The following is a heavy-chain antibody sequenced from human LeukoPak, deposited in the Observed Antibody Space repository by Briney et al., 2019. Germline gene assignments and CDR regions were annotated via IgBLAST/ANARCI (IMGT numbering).Heavy chain of an antibody. CDR3: ARGSNYYGSGTYGGFEY. Sequence: SVKVSCKASGGTFSSYAISWVRQAPGQGLEWMGRIIPTLGIANYAQKFQGRVTITADKSTSTAYMELSSLRSEDTAVYYCARGSNYYGSGTYGGFEYWGQGTLVTVSS. D-gene: IGHD3-10*01. CDR2: IIPTLGIA. CDR1: GGTFSSYA. J-gene: IGHJ4*02. V-gene: IGHV1-69*04.